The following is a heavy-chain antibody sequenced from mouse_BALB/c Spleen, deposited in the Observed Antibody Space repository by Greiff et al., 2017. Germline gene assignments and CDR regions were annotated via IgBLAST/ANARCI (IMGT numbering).Heavy chain of an antibody. CDR2: IAPGSGST. CDR1: GYTFTSYW. CDR3: AREYGNYYYYAMDY. Sequence: DLVKPGSSVKLSCKASGYTFTSYWINWIKQRPGQGLEWIGRIAPGSGSTYYNEMFKGKATLTVDTSSSTAYIQLSSLSSEDSAVYFCAREYGNYYYYAMDYWGQGTSVTVSS. D-gene: IGHD2-10*02. J-gene: IGHJ4*01. V-gene: IGHV1S41*01.